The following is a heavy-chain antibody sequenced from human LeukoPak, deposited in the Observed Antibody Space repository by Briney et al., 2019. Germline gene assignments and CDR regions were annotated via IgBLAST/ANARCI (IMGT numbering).Heavy chain of an antibody. D-gene: IGHD6-13*01. CDR1: GFTVSSNN. CDR3: AIIAAAGEGYFDY. Sequence: GGSLRLSCAASGFTVSSNNMSWVRQAPGKGLEWVSVIYSGGSTYYADSVKGRFTISRDNSKNTLYLQMNSLRAEDTAVYYCAIIAAAGEGYFDYWGQGTLVTVSS. J-gene: IGHJ4*02. CDR2: IYSGGST. V-gene: IGHV3-53*01.